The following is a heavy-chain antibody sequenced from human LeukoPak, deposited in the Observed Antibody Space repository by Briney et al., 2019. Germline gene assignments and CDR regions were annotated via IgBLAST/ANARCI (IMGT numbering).Heavy chain of an antibody. CDR2: MYYSGGT. V-gene: IGHV4-59*01. CDR3: AGTGLFFDY. J-gene: IGHJ4*02. D-gene: IGHD7-27*01. CDR1: GASISGYY. Sequence: SETLSLTCRVSGASISGYYWSWIRQPPGKGLEWIGHMYYSGGTTYNPSLKSRVSISLDTSKKHFSLRLSSVTAADTAVYYCAGTGLFFDYWSQGTLVTVSS.